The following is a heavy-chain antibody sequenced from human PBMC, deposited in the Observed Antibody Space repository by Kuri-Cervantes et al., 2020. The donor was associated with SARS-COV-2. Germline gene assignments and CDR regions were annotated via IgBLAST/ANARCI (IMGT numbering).Heavy chain of an antibody. Sequence: SLKISCAASGFTFDDYAMHWVRQAPGKGLEWVSGISWNSNNIDYVDSVKGRFTISRDNAKNSLFLQMNSLRAEDMAMYYCAKERGYGYGFDIWAKGQWSPSPQ. CDR1: GFTFDDYA. V-gene: IGHV3-9*03. CDR3: AKERGYGYGFDI. CDR2: ISWNSNNI. D-gene: IGHD3-10*01. J-gene: IGHJ3*02.